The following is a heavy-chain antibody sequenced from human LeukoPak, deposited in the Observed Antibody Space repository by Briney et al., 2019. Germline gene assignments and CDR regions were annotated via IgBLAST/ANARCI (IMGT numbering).Heavy chain of an antibody. CDR3: ARGTTPLDNWFDP. V-gene: IGHV4-59*01. Sequence: PSETPSLTCTVSGGSISSYYWSWIRQPPGKGLEWIGYIYYSGSTNYNPSLKSRVTISVDTSKNQFSLKLSSVTAADTAVYYCARGTTPLDNWFDPWGQGTLVTVSS. CDR1: GGSISSYY. J-gene: IGHJ5*02. D-gene: IGHD2/OR15-2a*01. CDR2: IYYSGST.